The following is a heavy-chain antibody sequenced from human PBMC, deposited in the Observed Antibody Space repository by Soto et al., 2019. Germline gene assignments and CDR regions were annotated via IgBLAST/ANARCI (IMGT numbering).Heavy chain of an antibody. CDR2: VFYTGST. J-gene: IGHJ5*02. D-gene: IGHD1-26*01. CDR1: GGSISSYH. Sequence: KTSETLSLTCTVSGGSISSYHWSWIRQSPGKGLEWIGYVFYTGSTKYNPALKRRVTISVDTSKNQFSLKLSSVSAADTGLYYCARSYSGTFYGYDTWGQGIQVTVSS. V-gene: IGHV4-59*01. CDR3: ARSYSGTFYGYDT.